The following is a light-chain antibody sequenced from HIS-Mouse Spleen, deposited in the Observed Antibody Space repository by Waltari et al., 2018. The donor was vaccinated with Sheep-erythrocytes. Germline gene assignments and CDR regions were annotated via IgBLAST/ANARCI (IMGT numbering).Light chain of an antibody. Sequence: QSVLTQPPSASGTPGQRVTIPCSGSSSNIGSNTVNWYQQLPGTAPKLLIYSNNRRPSGVLDRCSRSKSGTSASLAISGLQSEDEADYYCAAWDDSLNGVVFGGGTKLTVL. J-gene: IGLJ2*01. CDR2: SNN. CDR3: AAWDDSLNGVV. V-gene: IGLV1-44*01. CDR1: SSNIGSNT.